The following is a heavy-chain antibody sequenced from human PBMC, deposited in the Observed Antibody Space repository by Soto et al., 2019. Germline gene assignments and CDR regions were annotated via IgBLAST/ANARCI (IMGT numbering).Heavy chain of an antibody. D-gene: IGHD3-22*01. Sequence: QVQLQESGPGLVKPSQTLSLTCTVSGGSISSGGYYWSWIRQHPGKGLEWIGYIYYSGSTYYNPTLNSRVTISVDTSKKQFSLKLSSVTAADTAVYYCARVSYDSSGYYYPPFFDYWGQGTLVTVSS. CDR2: IYYSGST. CDR3: ARVSYDSSGYYYPPFFDY. J-gene: IGHJ4*02. V-gene: IGHV4-31*03. CDR1: GGSISSGGYY.